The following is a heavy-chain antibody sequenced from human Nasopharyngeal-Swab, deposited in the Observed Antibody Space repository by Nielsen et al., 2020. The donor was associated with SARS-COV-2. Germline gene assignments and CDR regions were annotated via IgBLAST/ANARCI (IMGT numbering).Heavy chain of an antibody. CDR1: GGSISSGGYY. D-gene: IGHD3-10*01. V-gene: IGHV4-31*03. Sequence: SETLSLTCTVSGGSISSGGYYWSWIRQHPGKGLEWIGYIYCSGSTYYNPSLKSRVTISVDTSKNQFSLKLSSVTAADTAVYYCARGLLRYYDSGSSPTPPDYWGQGTLVTVSS. CDR3: ARGLLRYYDSGSSPTPPDY. CDR2: IYCSGST. J-gene: IGHJ4*02.